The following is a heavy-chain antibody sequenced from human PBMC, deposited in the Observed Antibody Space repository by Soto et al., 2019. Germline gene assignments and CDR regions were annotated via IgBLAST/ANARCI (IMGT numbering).Heavy chain of an antibody. CDR1: GGSISSGGYY. CDR3: ARVRLGGVVITPTLFFDY. CDR2: IYYSGST. V-gene: IGHV4-31*03. Sequence: QVQLQESGPGLVKPSQTLSLTCTVSGGSISSGGYYWSWIRQHPGKGLEWIGYIYYSGSTYYNPSLKSRVTISVDTSKNQFSLKLSSVTAADTAVYYCARVRLGGVVITPTLFFDYWGQGTLVTVSS. J-gene: IGHJ4*02. D-gene: IGHD3-3*01.